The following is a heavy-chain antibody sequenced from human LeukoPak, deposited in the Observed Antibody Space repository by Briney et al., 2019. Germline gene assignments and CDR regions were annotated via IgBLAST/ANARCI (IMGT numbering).Heavy chain of an antibody. CDR3: ATSRASSYYYDSSAPTFDY. CDR2: INPSGGST. CDR1: GYTFTSYH. D-gene: IGHD3-22*01. J-gene: IGHJ4*02. Sequence: GASVKVSCKASGYTFTSYHMHWVRQAPGQGLEWMGIINPSGGSTSYAQKFQGRVTMTRDTSTSTVYMELSSLRSEDTAVYYCATSRASSYYYDSSAPTFDYWGQGTLVTVSS. V-gene: IGHV1-46*01.